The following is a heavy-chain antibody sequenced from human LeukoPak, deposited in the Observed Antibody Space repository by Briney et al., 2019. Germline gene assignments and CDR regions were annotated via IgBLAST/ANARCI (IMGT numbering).Heavy chain of an antibody. CDR1: GGSISSGSYY. CDR2: IYYSGST. V-gene: IGHV4-39*07. J-gene: IGHJ4*02. Sequence: SETLSLTCTVSGGSISSGSYYWGWIRQPPGKGLEWIGSIYYSGSTYCNPSLKSRVTISVDTSKNQFSLKLSSVTAADTAVYYCARANRYDLYFDYWGQGTLVTVSS. CDR3: ARANRYDLYFDY. D-gene: IGHD5-12*01.